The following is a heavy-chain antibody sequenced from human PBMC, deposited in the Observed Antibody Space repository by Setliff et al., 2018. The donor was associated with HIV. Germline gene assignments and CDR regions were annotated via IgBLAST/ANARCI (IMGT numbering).Heavy chain of an antibody. CDR2: ISVDNGDT. CDR1: GYTFISYG. V-gene: IGHV1-18*04. J-gene: IGHJ3*02. Sequence: GASVKVSCKASGYTFISYGISWMRQAPGQGPEWMGWISVDNGDTNYAQKVQGRVSMTTDTSTSTAYMELRSLRADDTALYYRARYASYTSDWREAFDIWGQGTMVTVSS. D-gene: IGHD6-19*01. CDR3: ARYASYTSDWREAFDI.